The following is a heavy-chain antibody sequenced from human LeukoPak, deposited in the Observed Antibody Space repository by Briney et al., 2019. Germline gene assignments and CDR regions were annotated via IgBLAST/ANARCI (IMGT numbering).Heavy chain of an antibody. CDR1: GGSISTSNYY. D-gene: IGHD3-22*01. V-gene: IGHV4-61*05. CDR3: ARGNGRYYYDSSGYYYMWGYYYYMDV. J-gene: IGHJ6*03. CDR2: FFYSGST. Sequence: PSETLSLTCTVSGGSISTSNYYWGWIRQPPGKGLEWIGNFFYSGSTNYNPSLKSRVTISVDTSKNQFSLKLSSVTAADTAVYYCARGNGRYYYDSSGYYYMWGYYYYMDVWGKGTTVTVSS.